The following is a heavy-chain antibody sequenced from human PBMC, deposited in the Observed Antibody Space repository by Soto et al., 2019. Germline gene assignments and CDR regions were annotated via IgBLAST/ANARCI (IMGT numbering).Heavy chain of an antibody. CDR2: IFPADSDT. CDR3: ARLARGRQLPHPSAGYLQH. CDR1: GYSFTTYG. J-gene: IGHJ1*01. Sequence: EPLKITRNGSGYSFTTYGIVWVRQMLGKGLERMGVIFPADSDTRHSPSLQGQVTIPVDKSTSTANLQWSSLKASDTAMYYCARLARGRQLPHPSAGYLQHWGQGTLVTVS. V-gene: IGHV5-51*01. D-gene: IGHD3-10*01.